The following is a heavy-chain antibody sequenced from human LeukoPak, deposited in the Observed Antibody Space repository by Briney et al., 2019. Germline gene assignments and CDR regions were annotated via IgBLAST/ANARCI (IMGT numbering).Heavy chain of an antibody. J-gene: IGHJ5*02. Sequence: ESLKISCKGSGYSFTSYWIGWERQMPGKGLEWMGIIYPGDSDTRYSPSFQGQVTISADKSISTAYLQWSSLKASDTAMYYCARQMVVPAIPGWFDPWGQATLVTVSS. V-gene: IGHV5-51*01. CDR1: GYSFTSYW. CDR2: IYPGDSDT. CDR3: ARQMVVPAIPGWFDP. D-gene: IGHD2-21*02.